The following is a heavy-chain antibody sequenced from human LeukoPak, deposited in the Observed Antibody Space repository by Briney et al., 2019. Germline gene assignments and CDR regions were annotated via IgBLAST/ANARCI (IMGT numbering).Heavy chain of an antibody. J-gene: IGHJ4*02. CDR1: GFTLSSYA. CDR2: MKHDGSVK. V-gene: IGHV3-7*01. Sequence: PGGSLRLSCAASGFTLSSYAMSWVRQAPGKGLEWVANMKHDGSVKYYVDSVKGRFTISRDNAKNSLYLEMNSLSAEDTAVYYCARDSGSYRYFEYWGQGTLVTVSS. CDR3: ARDSGSYRYFEY. D-gene: IGHD1-26*01.